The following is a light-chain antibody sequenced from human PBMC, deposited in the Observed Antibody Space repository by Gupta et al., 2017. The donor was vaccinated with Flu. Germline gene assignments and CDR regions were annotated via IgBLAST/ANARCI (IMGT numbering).Light chain of an antibody. Sequence: IVLTQYTGTLSSSHGERATLSCRASQSVSSSYLAWYQQKPGQAPRLLIYGASSRATGIPDRFNGSGSWTDFTLTISRLEPEDFAVYYCQQYGSSPPYTCGQWTKLEIK. J-gene: IGKJ2*01. CDR3: QQYGSSPPYT. CDR1: QSVSSSY. CDR2: GAS. V-gene: IGKV3-20*01.